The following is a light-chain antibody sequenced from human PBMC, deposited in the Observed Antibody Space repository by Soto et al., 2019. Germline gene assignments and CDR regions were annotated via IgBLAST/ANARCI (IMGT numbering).Light chain of an antibody. CDR3: MQNTHWPIT. CDR2: QVS. J-gene: IGKJ5*01. Sequence: VMLADSPLSLPVTLGHPASISSSSSQGLVYSDGDTYLSWFQQRPGQSPRRLLSQVSNRDSGVPDRFSGSGSGTDFTLKISSVEADDVAVYYCMQNTHWPITFGQGTRLEI. CDR1: QGLVYSDGDTY. V-gene: IGKV2-30*01.